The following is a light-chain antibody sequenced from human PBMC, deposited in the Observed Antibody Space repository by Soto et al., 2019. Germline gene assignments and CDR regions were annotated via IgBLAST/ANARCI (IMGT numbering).Light chain of an antibody. CDR2: DAS. CDR3: QQRSNWPPYT. J-gene: IGKJ2*01. CDR1: QSVSSY. Sequence: EIVLTQSPATLSLSPGERATLSCRASQSVSSYLAWYQQKPGQAPRLLIYDASNRATGIPARLSGSGSGTDFTLTISSLEPADFAVYYCQQRSNWPPYTFGQGTKLEIK. V-gene: IGKV3-11*01.